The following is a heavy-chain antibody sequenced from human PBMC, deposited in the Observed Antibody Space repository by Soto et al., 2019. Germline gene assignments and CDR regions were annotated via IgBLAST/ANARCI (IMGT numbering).Heavy chain of an antibody. D-gene: IGHD2-8*02. J-gene: IGHJ4*02. V-gene: IGHV4-34*01. CDR3: ARDKITGLFDY. Sequence: SDTLSLNYSGSGRSFSGYYRTWIRQHPGTGLEWIWEINHSGSTNYNPSLKSRVTISVDTSKNQFSLKLTSVTAADTAVYYCARDKITGLFDYWGQGTLVS. CDR1: GRSFSGYY. CDR2: INHSGST.